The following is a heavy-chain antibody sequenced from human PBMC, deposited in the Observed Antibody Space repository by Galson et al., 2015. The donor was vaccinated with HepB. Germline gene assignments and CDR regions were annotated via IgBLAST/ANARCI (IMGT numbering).Heavy chain of an antibody. Sequence: SVKVSCKASGYTFSGYYIHWVRQAPGQGLEWMGWVKPNSGGTKYAPKFEGRVTMTTDTSIHKAFLERSRLRCDDTAVYYCARTRITMIVFETLVFDIWGQGTLVTVSS. CDR2: VKPNSGGT. D-gene: IGHD3-22*01. CDR3: ARTRITMIVFETLVFDI. V-gene: IGHV1-2*02. CDR1: GYTFSGYY. J-gene: IGHJ3*02.